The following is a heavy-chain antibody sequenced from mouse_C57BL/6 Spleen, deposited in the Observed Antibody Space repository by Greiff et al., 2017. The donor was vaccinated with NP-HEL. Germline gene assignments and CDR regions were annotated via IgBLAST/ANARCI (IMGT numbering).Heavy chain of an antibody. V-gene: IGHV5-9*01. CDR1: GFTFSSYT. CDR2: ISGGGGNT. Sequence: EVQLVESGGGLVKPGGSLKLSCAASGFTFSSYTMSWVRQTPEKRLEWVATISGGGGNTYYPDSVKGRFTISRDNAKNTLYLQMSSLRSEDTALYYCARPHYYGSSYGFAYWGQGTLVTVSA. D-gene: IGHD1-1*01. J-gene: IGHJ3*01. CDR3: ARPHYYGSSYGFAY.